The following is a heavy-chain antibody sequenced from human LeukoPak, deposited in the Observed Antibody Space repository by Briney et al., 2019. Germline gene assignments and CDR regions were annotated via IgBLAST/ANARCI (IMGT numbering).Heavy chain of an antibody. CDR1: GGSISSSSYY. D-gene: IGHD4-23*01. Sequence: KPSETLSLTCTVSGGSISSSSYYWGWIRQPPGKGLEWIGSIYYSGSTYYNPSLKSRVTISVDTSKNQFSLKLSSVTAADTAVYYCARGVNYYYYYMDVWGKGTTVTIS. CDR2: IYYSGST. J-gene: IGHJ6*03. CDR3: ARGVNYYYYYMDV. V-gene: IGHV4-39*07.